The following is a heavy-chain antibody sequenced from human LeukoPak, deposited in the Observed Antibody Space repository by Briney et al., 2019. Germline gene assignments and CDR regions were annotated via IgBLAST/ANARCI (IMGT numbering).Heavy chain of an antibody. D-gene: IGHD6-13*01. Sequence: PSETLSLTCAVSGYSISSGYYWGWIRQPPGKGLEWIGSIYHSGSTHYNPSLKSRVTISVDTSKNQFSLKLNSVTAADTAVYYCARSSSPNWFDPWGQGTLVTVSS. J-gene: IGHJ5*02. CDR3: ARSSSPNWFDP. CDR2: IYHSGST. CDR1: GYSISSGYY. V-gene: IGHV4-38-2*01.